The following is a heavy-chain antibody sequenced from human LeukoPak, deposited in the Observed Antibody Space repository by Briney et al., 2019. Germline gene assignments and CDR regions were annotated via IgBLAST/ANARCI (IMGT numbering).Heavy chain of an antibody. CDR1: GYTFTSYX. J-gene: IGHJ4*02. CDR2: IXXYXXNT. CDR3: ARELGDTAMAPYDY. Sequence: ASVKXSCXASGYTFTSYXXSXXXQAPGXGLXXXXWIXXYXXNTXYAXKLXXXVXXTTDTXTSTAYMELRSPRSDDXAVYYCARELGDTAMAPYDYWGQGTLVTVSS. V-gene: IGHV1-18*01. D-gene: IGHD5-18*01.